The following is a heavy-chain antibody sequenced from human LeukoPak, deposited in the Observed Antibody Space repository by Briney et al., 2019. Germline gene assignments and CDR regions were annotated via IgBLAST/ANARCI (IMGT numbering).Heavy chain of an antibody. D-gene: IGHD6-19*01. CDR2: INHSGSA. J-gene: IGHJ4*02. V-gene: IGHV4-34*01. Sequence: SETLSLTCAVYGGSFSGHYWNWIRQPPGKGLEWIGEINHSGSANYNPSLKSRVTISVDTSKSQFSLRLSSVTAADTAVYYCARGPAISYGYASDWYVNYWGQGTLVTVSS. CDR3: ARGPAISYGYASDWYVNY. CDR1: GGSFSGHY.